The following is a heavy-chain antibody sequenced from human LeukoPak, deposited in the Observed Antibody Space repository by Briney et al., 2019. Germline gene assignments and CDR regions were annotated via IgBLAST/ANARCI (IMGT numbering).Heavy chain of an antibody. Sequence: GGSLRLSCAASGFTFSRYVMTWVRQAPGKGLEWVSIISGSVTTTYYADSVKGRFTISRDNSKNTLYLQMNSLRAEDTALYFCAKSVGSGDYYPFDYWGQGALVTVSS. V-gene: IGHV3-23*01. J-gene: IGHJ4*02. CDR1: GFTFSRYV. CDR3: AKSVGSGDYYPFDY. CDR2: ISGSVTTT. D-gene: IGHD4-17*01.